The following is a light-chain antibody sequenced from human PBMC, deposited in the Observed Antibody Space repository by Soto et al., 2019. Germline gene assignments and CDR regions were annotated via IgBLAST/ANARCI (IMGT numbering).Light chain of an antibody. CDR1: QGIRNY. Sequence: DIQMTQSPSSLSASVGDRVTITCRASQGIRNYLAWYQQKPGTVPKLLIYSASTLQSGVPSRFSGSGSVTDFTLTISSLHPEDVATYYCQKYNSVPVTFGQGTRLEI. CDR3: QKYNSVPVT. CDR2: SAS. V-gene: IGKV1-27*01. J-gene: IGKJ5*01.